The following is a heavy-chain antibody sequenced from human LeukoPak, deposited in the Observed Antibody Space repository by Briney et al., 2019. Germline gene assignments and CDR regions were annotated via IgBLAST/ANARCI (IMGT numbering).Heavy chain of an antibody. V-gene: IGHV3-74*01. D-gene: IGHD3-22*01. CDR1: GFTFSAFW. CDR2: INSDGSST. CDR3: ARGLVHDTSGYYSDY. Sequence: GGSLRLSCAASGFTFSAFWMHWVRQAPGKGLVWVSRINSDGSSTTYADSVKDRFTVSRDNAKNTLYLQMDSLRAEDSAVYYCARGLVHDTSGYYSDYWGQGILVTVSS. J-gene: IGHJ4*02.